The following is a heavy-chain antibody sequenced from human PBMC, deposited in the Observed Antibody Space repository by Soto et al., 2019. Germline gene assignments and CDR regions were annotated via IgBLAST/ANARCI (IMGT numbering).Heavy chain of an antibody. D-gene: IGHD3-3*01. CDR2: IWYDSSNK. Sequence: GGSLRLSCAASGFTFSSYGMHWVRQAPGKGLEWVAVIWYDSSNKYYADSVKGRFTISRDNSKNSLYLQMNSLRAEDTAVYYCARDSYDFYHWFDPWGRGTLVTVSS. V-gene: IGHV3-33*01. CDR1: GFTFSSYG. CDR3: ARDSYDFYHWFDP. J-gene: IGHJ5*02.